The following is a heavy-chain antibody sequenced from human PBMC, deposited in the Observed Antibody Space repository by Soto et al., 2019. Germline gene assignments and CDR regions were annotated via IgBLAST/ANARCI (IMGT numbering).Heavy chain of an antibody. D-gene: IGHD2-2*01. Sequence: EVQLLESGGGLVQPGGSLRLSCAASGFTFSSYAMSWVRQAPGKGLEWVSAISGSGGSTYYADSVKGRFTISRDNSKNTLYLQMNSLRAEDTAVYYCAKVYCSSTSCYGNYYYYGMDVWGQGTTVTVSS. CDR1: GFTFSSYA. J-gene: IGHJ6*02. V-gene: IGHV3-23*01. CDR2: ISGSGGST. CDR3: AKVYCSSTSCYGNYYYYGMDV.